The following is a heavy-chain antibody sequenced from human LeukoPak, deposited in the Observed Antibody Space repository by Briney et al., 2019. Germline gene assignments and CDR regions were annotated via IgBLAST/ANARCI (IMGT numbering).Heavy chain of an antibody. Sequence: SETLSLTCAVYGGSFSGYYWSWIRQPPGKGLEWIGEIKHSGSTNYNPSLKSRVTISVDTSKNQFSLKLSSVTAADTAVYYCARGGYYGSGSHRYYYYYYGMDVWGQGTTVTVSS. J-gene: IGHJ6*02. CDR1: GGSFSGYY. CDR2: IKHSGST. CDR3: ARGGYYGSGSHRYYYYYYGMDV. V-gene: IGHV4-34*01. D-gene: IGHD3-10*01.